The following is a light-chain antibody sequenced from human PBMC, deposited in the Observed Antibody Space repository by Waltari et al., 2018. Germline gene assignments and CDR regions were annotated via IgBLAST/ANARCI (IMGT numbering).Light chain of an antibody. CDR3: SSYTSSSTNVV. CDR2: DFS. CDR1: SSDVGGYNY. J-gene: IGLJ2*01. Sequence: QSALTQPASVSGSPGQSITISCTGTSSDVGGYNYFPWYQQHPGKAPKLMIYDFSKRPSGVSNRFSGSKSGNTASLTISGLQAEDEADYYCSSYTSSSTNVVFGGGTKLTVL. V-gene: IGLV2-14*01.